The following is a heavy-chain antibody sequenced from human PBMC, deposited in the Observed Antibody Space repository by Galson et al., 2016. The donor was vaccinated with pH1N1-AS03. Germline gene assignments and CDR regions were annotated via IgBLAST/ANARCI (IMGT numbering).Heavy chain of an antibody. CDR1: GFGFSFSRYS. Sequence: SLRLSCAASGFGFSFSRYSVNWVRQAPGKGLEWVSSISSSSIYIYSADSVKGRFTTSRDNAKNTVYLQMISLRAEDTAVYYCATGRGYYYEYWGQGTLVTVSS. CDR2: ISSSSIYI. D-gene: IGHD3-10*01. J-gene: IGHJ4*02. V-gene: IGHV3-21*01. CDR3: ATGRGYYYEY.